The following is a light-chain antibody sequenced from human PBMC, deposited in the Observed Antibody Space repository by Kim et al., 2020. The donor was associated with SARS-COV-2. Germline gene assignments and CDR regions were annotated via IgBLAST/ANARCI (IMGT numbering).Light chain of an antibody. CDR1: SLRSYY. CDR2: GKN. CDR3: NSRDSSGNHWV. J-gene: IGLJ3*02. Sequence: LGQTVRITCQGDSLRSYYASWYQQKPGQAPVLVIYGKNNRPSGSPDRFSGSSSGNTASLTITGAQADDEADYYCNSRDSSGNHWVFGGGTQLTVL. V-gene: IGLV3-19*01.